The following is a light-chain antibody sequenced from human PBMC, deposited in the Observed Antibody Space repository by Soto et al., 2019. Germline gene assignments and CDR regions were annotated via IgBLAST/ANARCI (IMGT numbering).Light chain of an antibody. V-gene: IGLV1-47*01. J-gene: IGLJ1*01. Sequence: VLTQPPSASGTPGQRVTNSCSGSSSNIGSNYVYWYQQLPGTAPKLLIYRNNQRPSGVPDRFSGSKSGTSASLAISGLRSEDEADYYCAAWDDSLSAVFGTGTKVTVL. CDR1: SSNIGSNY. CDR3: AAWDDSLSAV. CDR2: RNN.